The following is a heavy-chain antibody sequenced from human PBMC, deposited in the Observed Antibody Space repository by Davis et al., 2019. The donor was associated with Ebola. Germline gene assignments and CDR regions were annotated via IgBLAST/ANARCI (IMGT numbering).Heavy chain of an antibody. CDR2: ISYDGSNK. Sequence: GGSLRLSCAASGFTFSSYGMHWVRQAPGKGLEWVAVISYDGSNKYYADSVKGRFTISRDNSKNTLYLQMNSLRAEDTAVYYCAKVEMATWGYWGQGTLVTVSS. CDR3: AKVEMATWGY. V-gene: IGHV3-30*18. D-gene: IGHD5-24*01. CDR1: GFTFSSYG. J-gene: IGHJ4*02.